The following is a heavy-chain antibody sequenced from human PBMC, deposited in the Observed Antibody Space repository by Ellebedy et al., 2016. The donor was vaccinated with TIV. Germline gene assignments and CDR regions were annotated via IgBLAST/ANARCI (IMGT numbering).Heavy chain of an antibody. CDR3: ARLRLVNSVIDY. D-gene: IGHD3-9*01. J-gene: IGHJ4*02. V-gene: IGHV4-39*01. Sequence: SETLSLXXTVSGGSISSYYWGWIRQPPGKGLEWIGSIYYSGSTYYNPSLKSRVTISVDTSKNQFSLKLSSVTAADTAVYYCARLRLVNSVIDYWGQGTLVTVSS. CDR2: IYYSGST. CDR1: GGSISSYY.